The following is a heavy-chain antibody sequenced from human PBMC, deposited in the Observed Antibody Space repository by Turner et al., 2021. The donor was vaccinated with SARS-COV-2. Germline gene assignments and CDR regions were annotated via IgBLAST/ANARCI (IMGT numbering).Heavy chain of an antibody. D-gene: IGHD5-18*01. CDR2: IWYDGSKK. V-gene: IGHV3-33*06. CDR3: AKEDTALVTRFDY. Sequence: QVQLVESGGGVVQPGRSLRLSCAASGFTFSSYGMPWVRQAPGKGLWWVAVIWYDGSKKYYADSVKGRFTISRDNSKNTLYLQMNSLRAEDTAVYYCAKEDTALVTRFDYWGQGTLVTVSS. CDR1: GFTFSSYG. J-gene: IGHJ4*02.